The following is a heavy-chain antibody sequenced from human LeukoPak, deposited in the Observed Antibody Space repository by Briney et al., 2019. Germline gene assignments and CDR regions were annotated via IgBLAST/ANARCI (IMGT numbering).Heavy chain of an antibody. CDR3: ARGELGDSSGFSFFDY. D-gene: IGHD3-22*01. V-gene: IGHV1-69*05. CDR1: RGTFSSYG. CDR2: VIAIFGRV. J-gene: IGHJ4*02. Sequence: ASVKVSCKASRGTFSSYGISWERQAPGQGLEWMGGVIAIFGRVKYGQKFQGRATITTDESTSTAYMELSSLTSEDTGVYYCARGELGDSSGFSFFDYWGQGTLVTVSS.